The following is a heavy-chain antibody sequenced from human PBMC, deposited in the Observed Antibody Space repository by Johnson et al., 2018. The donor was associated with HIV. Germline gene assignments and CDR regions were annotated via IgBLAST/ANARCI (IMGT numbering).Heavy chain of an antibody. D-gene: IGHD7-27*01. CDR3: ASDWGSRHAFDI. Sequence: QVQLVESGGVVVQPGGSLRLSCAASGFTFSSYAMHWVRQAPGKGLEWVAVISYDGSNKYYADSVKGRFTISRDNSKNTLYLQMNSLRAEDTAVYYCASDWGSRHAFDIWGQGTMVTVSS. V-gene: IGHV3-30*04. CDR2: ISYDGSNK. CDR1: GFTFSSYA. J-gene: IGHJ3*02.